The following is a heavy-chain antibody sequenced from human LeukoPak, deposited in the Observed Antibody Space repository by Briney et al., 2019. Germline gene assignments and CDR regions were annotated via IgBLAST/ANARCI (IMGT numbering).Heavy chain of an antibody. CDR2: IYYNGST. Sequence: SETLSLTCTVSVGTINTYYWSWIRQPPGKGLEWIGYIYYNGSTKYKPSLKSRVTISVDTSKNQFSLKLSSVTAADTAVYFCARSPWIDLLPDAFDIRGQGTTVIVSS. D-gene: IGHD2-2*03. CDR3: ARSPWIDLLPDAFDI. CDR1: VGTINTYY. V-gene: IGHV4-59*01. J-gene: IGHJ3*02.